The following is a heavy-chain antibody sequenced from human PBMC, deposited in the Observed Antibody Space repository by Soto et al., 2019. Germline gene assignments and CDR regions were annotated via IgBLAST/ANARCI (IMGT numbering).Heavy chain of an antibody. CDR1: GYTFTSYA. CDR2: INAGNGNT. CDR3: ARSIVVVTALDS. J-gene: IGHJ4*02. V-gene: IGHV1-3*01. Sequence: ASVKVSCKASGYTFTSYAMHWVRQAPGQRLEWMGWINAGNGNTKYSQKFQGRVTITRDTSASTAYMELSSLRSEDTAVYYCARSIVVVTALDSWGQGTLVTVSS. D-gene: IGHD2-21*02.